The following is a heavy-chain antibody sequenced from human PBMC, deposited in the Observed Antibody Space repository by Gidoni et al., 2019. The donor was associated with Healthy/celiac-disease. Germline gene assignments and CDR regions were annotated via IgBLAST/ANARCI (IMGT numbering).Heavy chain of an antibody. CDR2: IYHSGST. CDR1: GGSISSGGYS. V-gene: IGHV4-30-2*01. CDR3: ARARDSMVRGVNYYYYMDV. D-gene: IGHD3-10*01. J-gene: IGHJ6*03. Sequence: QLQLQESGSGLVKPSQTLSLTCAVSGGSISSGGYSWSWIRQPPGKGLEWIGYIYHSGSTYYNPSLKSRVTISVDRSKNQFSLKLSSVTAADTAVYYCARARDSMVRGVNYYYYMDVWGKGTTVTVSS.